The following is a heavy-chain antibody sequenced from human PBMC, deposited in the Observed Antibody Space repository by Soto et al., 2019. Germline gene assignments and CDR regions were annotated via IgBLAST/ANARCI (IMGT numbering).Heavy chain of an antibody. CDR1: GGSLSSGSFY. J-gene: IGHJ5*02. Sequence: PSETLSLTCTVSGGSLSSGSFYWGWVRQPPGKGLEWIGYIYYSGSTNYNPSLKSRVTISVDTSKNQFSLKLSSVTAADTAVYYCARDRPLSGWSFDPWGRGTLVTVSS. CDR2: IYYSGST. V-gene: IGHV4-61*01. CDR3: ARDRPLSGWSFDP.